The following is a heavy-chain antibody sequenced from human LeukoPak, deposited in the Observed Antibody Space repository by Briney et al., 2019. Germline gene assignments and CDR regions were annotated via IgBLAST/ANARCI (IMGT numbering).Heavy chain of an antibody. D-gene: IGHD5-18*01. J-gene: IGHJ4*02. V-gene: IGHV1-69*05. CDR1: GGTFSSYA. Sequence: SVKVSCKASGGTFSSYAISWVRQAPGQGLEWMGGIIPIFGTANYAQKFQGRVTITTDESTSTAYMEPSSLRSEDTAVYYCASVRGYSYGYFGYFDYWGQGTLVTVSS. CDR2: IIPIFGTA. CDR3: ASVRGYSYGYFGYFDY.